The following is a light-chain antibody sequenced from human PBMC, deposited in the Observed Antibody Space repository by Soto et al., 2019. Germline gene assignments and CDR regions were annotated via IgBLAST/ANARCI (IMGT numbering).Light chain of an antibody. V-gene: IGKV1-5*01. CDR1: QSISSW. CDR3: QQYNAYTWT. J-gene: IGKJ1*01. CDR2: DAA. Sequence: DIQMTQSPSTLSASVGDRVTITCRASQSISSWLAWYQQKPGKAPTLLMYDAASLDSGVPSRFSGSGSGTEFTLTSRSLQPDDFANYYCQQYNAYTWTFGQGTKVEIK.